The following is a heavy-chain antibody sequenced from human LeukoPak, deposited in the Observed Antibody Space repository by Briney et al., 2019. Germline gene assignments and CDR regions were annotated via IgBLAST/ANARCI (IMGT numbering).Heavy chain of an antibody. CDR2: ISYDGSNK. V-gene: IGHV3-30-3*01. CDR1: GFTISSYA. Sequence: PGRSLRLSCAASGFTISSYAMHWVRQAPGKGLEWVAVISYDGSNKYYADSVKGRFTISRDNSKNTLYLQMNSLRAEDTAVYYCARESYGSGSYGWFDPWGQGTLVTVSS. J-gene: IGHJ5*02. D-gene: IGHD3-10*01. CDR3: ARESYGSGSYGWFDP.